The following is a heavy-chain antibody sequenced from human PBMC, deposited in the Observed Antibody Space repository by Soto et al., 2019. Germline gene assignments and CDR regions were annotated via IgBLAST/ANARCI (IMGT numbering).Heavy chain of an antibody. CDR3: AKNHPGAGTMRYYYYYMDV. CDR1: GFTFSSYW. J-gene: IGHJ6*03. Sequence: GGSLRLSCAASGFTFSSYWMSWVRQAPGKGLEWVANIKQDGSEKYYVDSVKGRFTISRDNAKNSLYLQMNSLRAEDTAVYYCAKNHPGAGTMRYYYYYMDVWGKGTTVTVSS. D-gene: IGHD6-13*01. CDR2: IKQDGSEK. V-gene: IGHV3-7*01.